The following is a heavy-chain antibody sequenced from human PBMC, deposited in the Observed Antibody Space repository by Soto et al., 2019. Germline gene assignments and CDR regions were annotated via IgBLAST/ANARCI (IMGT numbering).Heavy chain of an antibody. CDR3: ASFTLVPAAIQGEGY. Sequence: GASVKVSCKASGGTFSSYAISWVRQAPGQELEWMGGIIPIFGTANYAQKFQGRVTITADESTSTAYMELSSLRSEDTAVYYCASFTLVPAAIQGEGYWGQGTLVTVSS. J-gene: IGHJ4*02. V-gene: IGHV1-69*13. CDR1: GGTFSSYA. D-gene: IGHD2-2*02. CDR2: IIPIFGTA.